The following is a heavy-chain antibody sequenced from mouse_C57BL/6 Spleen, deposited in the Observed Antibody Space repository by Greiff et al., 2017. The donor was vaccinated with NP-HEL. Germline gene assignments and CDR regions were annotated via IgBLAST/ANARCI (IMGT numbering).Heavy chain of an antibody. CDR1: GYTFTSYW. J-gene: IGHJ2*01. D-gene: IGHD1-1*01. CDR2: IHPNSGST. Sequence: QVQLQQPGAELVKPGASVKLSCKASGYTFTSYWMHWVKQRPGQGLEWIGMIHPNSGSTNYNEKFKSKATLTVDKSSSTAYMQLSSLTSEDSAVYYCARAIYYYGSSPYWGQGTTLTVSS. V-gene: IGHV1-64*01. CDR3: ARAIYYYGSSPY.